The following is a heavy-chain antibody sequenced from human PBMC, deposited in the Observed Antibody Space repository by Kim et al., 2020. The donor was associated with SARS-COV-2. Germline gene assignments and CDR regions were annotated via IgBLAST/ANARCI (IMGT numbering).Heavy chain of an antibody. CDR3: ARIDTGMDDY. D-gene: IGHD5-18*01. Sequence: GGSLRLSCAVSGFTVSTNYMNWVRQAPGKGLEWVSVIYSGGSTYYADSVKGRFTISRDNSKNTLFLQMNSLRAEDKAVYYCARIDTGMDDYWGQGTLVTVSS. J-gene: IGHJ4*02. CDR1: GFTVSTNY. V-gene: IGHV3-66*01. CDR2: IYSGGST.